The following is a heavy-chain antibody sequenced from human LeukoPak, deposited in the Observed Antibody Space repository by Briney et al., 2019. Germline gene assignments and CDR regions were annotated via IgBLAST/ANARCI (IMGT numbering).Heavy chain of an antibody. CDR2: ISGSGGST. CDR3: AKDRGGDYDYVWGSYRYTSIFDY. V-gene: IGHV3-23*01. D-gene: IGHD3-16*02. J-gene: IGHJ4*02. CDR1: GFTFSSYA. Sequence: GGSLRLSCAASGFTFSSYAMSWVRQAPGKGLEWVSGISGSGGSTYYADSVKGRFTISRDNSKNTLYLQMNSLRAEDTAVYYCAKDRGGDYDYVWGSYRYTSIFDYWGQGTLVTVSS.